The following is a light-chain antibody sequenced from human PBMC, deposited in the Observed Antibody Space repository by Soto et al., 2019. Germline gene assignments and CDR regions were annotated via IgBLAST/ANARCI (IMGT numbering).Light chain of an antibody. J-gene: IGKJ2*01. Sequence: DIQMTQSPSSLSASVGDRVTITCRASQSIRNYVNWYQQKPGKAPKFLIYVSSTLQSGVPSRFRGSGSGTDFSLTIRSRQPEDAATYYCQQSYTTPYTFGSGTKLEI. CDR1: QSIRNY. CDR3: QQSYTTPYT. V-gene: IGKV1-39*01. CDR2: VSS.